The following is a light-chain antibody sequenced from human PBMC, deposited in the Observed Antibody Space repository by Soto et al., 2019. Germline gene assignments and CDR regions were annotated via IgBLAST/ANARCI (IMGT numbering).Light chain of an antibody. V-gene: IGLV2-14*01. CDR2: EVS. CDR1: SSDIGGYNH. Sequence: QSALTQPASVSGSPGQSITISCSGTSSDIGGYNHVSWYQQHPGKAPKLMIYEVSNRPSGVSNRFSGSKSGNTASLTISGLQAEDDTDYYCSSYTSSSTWVFGGGTKVTVL. CDR3: SSYTSSSTWV. J-gene: IGLJ3*02.